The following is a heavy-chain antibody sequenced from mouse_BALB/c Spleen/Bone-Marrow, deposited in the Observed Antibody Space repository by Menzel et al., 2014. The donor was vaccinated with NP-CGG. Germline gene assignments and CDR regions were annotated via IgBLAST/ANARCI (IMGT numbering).Heavy chain of an antibody. D-gene: IGHD1-1*01. Sequence: VQLKQSGGGLVQPGGSLRLSCGTSGFTFTDYYMNWVRQPPGKALEWLAFIRNKAYGYTTEYSASVKGRFTISRDNSQNILYLQMNTLRAEDSATYYCARDMGGLLFDSWGQGTTLSVSS. CDR1: GFTFTDYY. CDR2: IRNKAYGYTT. J-gene: IGHJ2*01. CDR3: ARDMGGLLFDS. V-gene: IGHV7-3*02.